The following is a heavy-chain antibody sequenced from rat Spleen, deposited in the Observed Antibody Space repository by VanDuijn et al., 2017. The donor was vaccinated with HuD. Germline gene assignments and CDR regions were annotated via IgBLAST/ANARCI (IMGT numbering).Heavy chain of an antibody. CDR2: ISYDGSST. V-gene: IGHV5-29*01. J-gene: IGHJ2*01. CDR3: ARHRATLYYFDY. D-gene: IGHD4-3*01. CDR1: GFTFSDYY. Sequence: EVQLVESDGGLVQPGRSLKLSCAASGFTFSDYYMAWVRQAPTKGLEWVATISYDGSSTYYRDSVKGRFTISRDNAKSTLYLQMDSLRSEDTATYYCARHRATLYYFDYWGQGVMVTVSS.